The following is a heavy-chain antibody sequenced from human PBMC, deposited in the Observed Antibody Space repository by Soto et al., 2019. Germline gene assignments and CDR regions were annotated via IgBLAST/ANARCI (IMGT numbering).Heavy chain of an antibody. J-gene: IGHJ3*02. Sequence: EVQLLESGGGLVQPGGSLRLSCAASGFTFSSYAMTWVRQAPGKGLEWVSAISAGADNTYYADSVKGRFTISRDNSKNTLYLQMNSLRAEDTAVYYCAKERRLGGATGHAFDIWGQGTMVTVSS. CDR3: AKERRLGGATGHAFDI. D-gene: IGHD1-26*01. CDR2: ISAGADNT. V-gene: IGHV3-23*01. CDR1: GFTFSSYA.